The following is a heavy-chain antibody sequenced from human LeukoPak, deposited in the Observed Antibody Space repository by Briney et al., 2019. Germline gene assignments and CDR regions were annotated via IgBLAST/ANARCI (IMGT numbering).Heavy chain of an antibody. CDR1: GFTFSSYS. Sequence: GGSLRLSCAASGFTFSSYSMNWVRQAPGKGLEWVSSISSSSSYIYYADSVKGRFTISRDNAKNSLYLQMNSLRAEDTAVYYCARDSAGYYDILTGYIRNYNWFDPWGQGTLVTVSS. V-gene: IGHV3-21*01. D-gene: IGHD3-9*01. CDR2: ISSSSSYI. J-gene: IGHJ5*02. CDR3: ARDSAGYYDILTGYIRNYNWFDP.